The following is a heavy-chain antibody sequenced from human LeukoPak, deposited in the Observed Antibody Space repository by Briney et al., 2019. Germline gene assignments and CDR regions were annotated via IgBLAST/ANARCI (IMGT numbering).Heavy chain of an antibody. CDR3: AAKTTVTTYYFDH. CDR1: GGSISASNW. J-gene: IGHJ4*02. V-gene: IGHV4-4*02. CDR2: IHHSGST. Sequence: PSGTLSLTCAVSGGSISASNWWSWVHQPPGRGLEWIAEIHHSGSTNYNPSLKSRVTISIDKSKNQFSLKVSSVTAADSAVYYCAAKTTVTTYYFDHWGQGTRVTVSS. D-gene: IGHD4-17*01.